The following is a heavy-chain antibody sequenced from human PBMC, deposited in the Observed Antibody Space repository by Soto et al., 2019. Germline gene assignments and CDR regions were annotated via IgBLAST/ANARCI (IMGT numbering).Heavy chain of an antibody. Sequence: VQLVESGGGVVQPGRSLRLSCAASGFTFSSFGMHWVRQAPGKGLEWVAIIWYDASNKYHADSVKGRFTISRDNSENTLYLQMNSLRAEDTAVYYCARDNYSGYMDVWGKGTAVTV. D-gene: IGHD1-26*01. CDR3: ARDNYSGYMDV. J-gene: IGHJ6*03. CDR1: GFTFSSFG. V-gene: IGHV3-33*01. CDR2: IWYDASNK.